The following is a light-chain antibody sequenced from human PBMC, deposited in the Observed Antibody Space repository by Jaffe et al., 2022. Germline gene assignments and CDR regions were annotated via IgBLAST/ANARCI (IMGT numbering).Light chain of an antibody. CDR2: GAS. V-gene: IGKV1-NL1*01. Sequence: DIQMTQSPSSLSASVGDRVTITCRASQAISNSLAWYQQKPEKAPKLLLYGASRLESGVPSRFSGSGSGTDYTLTINSLQPEDFATYYCQQCYSIPITFGQGTRLEIK. J-gene: IGKJ5*01. CDR3: QQCYSIPIT. CDR1: QAISNS.